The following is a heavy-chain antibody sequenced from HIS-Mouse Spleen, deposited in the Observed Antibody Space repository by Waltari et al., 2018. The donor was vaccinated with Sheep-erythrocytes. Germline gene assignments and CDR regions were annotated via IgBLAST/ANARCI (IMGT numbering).Heavy chain of an antibody. V-gene: IGHV3-21*01. D-gene: IGHD1-26*01. CDR3: ARVASGATFDY. Sequence: EVQLVESGGGLVKPGGSLRLSCAASGFTFSSYSMTWVRQAPGKGVEWVSSIISSSSKIYYADSVKGRFTISRDTAKNSLYLQLNSLRAEDTAVYYCARVASGATFDYWGQGTLVTVSS. J-gene: IGHJ4*02. CDR1: GFTFSSYS. CDR2: IISSSSKI.